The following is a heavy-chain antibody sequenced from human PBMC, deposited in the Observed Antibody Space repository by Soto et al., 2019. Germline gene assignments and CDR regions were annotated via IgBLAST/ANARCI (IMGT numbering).Heavy chain of an antibody. CDR1: GYSFTTYW. CDR3: ASQAAAGKYYYAMDV. CDR2: IYPGDSDT. D-gene: IGHD6-13*01. Sequence: PGESLKISCKGSGYSFTTYWIGWVRQMPGKGLEGMVIIYPGDSDTRYSPSFQGQVTISADKSINTTYLQWSSLKASDTAIYYCASQAAAGKYYYAMDVWGQGTTVTVPS. J-gene: IGHJ6*02. V-gene: IGHV5-51*01.